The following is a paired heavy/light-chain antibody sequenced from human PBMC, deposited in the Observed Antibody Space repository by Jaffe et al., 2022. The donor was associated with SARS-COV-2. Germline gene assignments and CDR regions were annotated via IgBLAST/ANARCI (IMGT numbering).Heavy chain of an antibody. CDR1: GFTFSSYG. Sequence: QVQLVESGGGVVQPGTSLRLSCAASGFTFSSYGMHWVRQAPGKGLEWVALIWYDGSNKYYGDSVKGRFTISRDNSKNTLYLQMNSLRAEDTAVYYCARDNGYTNGHGFDSWGQGTLVTVSS. V-gene: IGHV3-33*01. D-gene: IGHD6-19*01. CDR3: ARDNGYTNGHGFDS. J-gene: IGHJ4*02. CDR2: IWYDGSNK.
Light chain of an antibody. CDR1: QSISTY. V-gene: IGKV1-39*01. CDR2: AAS. CDR3: QQSYSTPYT. J-gene: IGKJ2*01. Sequence: DIQMTQSPSSLSASVGDRVTITCRASQSISTYLNWYQQKPGKAPKLLIHAASTLQSGVPSRFSGSGSGTDFTLTISSLQPEDFAAYFCQQSYSTPYTFGQGTKLEIK.